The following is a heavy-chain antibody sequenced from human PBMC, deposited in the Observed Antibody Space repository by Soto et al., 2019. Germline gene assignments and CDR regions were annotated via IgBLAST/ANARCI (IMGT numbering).Heavy chain of an antibody. D-gene: IGHD6-13*01. CDR1: GFTFSSYA. CDR3: ARDGQQLDYYFDY. V-gene: IGHV3-30-3*01. CDR2: ISYDGSNK. Sequence: PGGSLRLSCAASGFTFSSYAMHWVRQAPGKGLEWVAVISYDGSNKYYADSVKGRFTISRDNSKNTLYLQMNSLRAEDTAVYYCARDGQQLDYYFDYWGQGILVTVSS. J-gene: IGHJ4*02.